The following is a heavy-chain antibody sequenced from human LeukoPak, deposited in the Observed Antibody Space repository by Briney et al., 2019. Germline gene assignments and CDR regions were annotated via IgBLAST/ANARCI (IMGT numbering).Heavy chain of an antibody. D-gene: IGHD3-10*01. CDR3: ARGANYPDY. V-gene: IGHV3-21*04. J-gene: IGHJ4*02. CDR1: GLSFRSYI. Sequence: GGSLRLSCEASGLSFRSYIMNWVRRPPGKGLEWIASINNDGDKRYYADSVKGRFIISRDNAKKSLSLQTNSLTADDTAVYFCARGANYPDYWGQGTLVTVSS. CDR2: INNDGDKR.